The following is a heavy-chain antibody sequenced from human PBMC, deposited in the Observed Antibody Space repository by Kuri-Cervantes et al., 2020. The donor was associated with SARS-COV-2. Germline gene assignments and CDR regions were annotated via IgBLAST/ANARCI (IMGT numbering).Heavy chain of an antibody. Sequence: GGSLRLSCAASGFPFSSYAMHWVRQAPGKGLGWVAVISYDGRNKYYADSVKGRFTISRDNSKNTLYLQMNSLRAEDTAVYYCARDREWELLHAGAFDIWGQGTMVTVSS. CDR2: ISYDGRNK. CDR1: GFPFSSYA. J-gene: IGHJ3*02. V-gene: IGHV3-30*04. CDR3: ARDREWELLHAGAFDI. D-gene: IGHD1-26*01.